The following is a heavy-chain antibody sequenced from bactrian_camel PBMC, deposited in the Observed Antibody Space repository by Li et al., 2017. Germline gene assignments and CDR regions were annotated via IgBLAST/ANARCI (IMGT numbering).Heavy chain of an antibody. D-gene: IGHD1*01. CDR3: AALKIWVRGRCLEMLTLDSAY. CDR1: GLVYPFWS. CDR2: IVSDGST. J-gene: IGHJ6*01. Sequence: QVQLVESGGGSVQAGGSLTLSCAASGLVYPFWSMAWFRQAPGKEREGVAGIVSDGSTTYADAVKGRFTISKDNAKNTLYLEMNSVKPEDTAMYYCAALKIWVRGRCLEMLTLDSAYWGQGTQGTV. V-gene: IGHV3S63*01.